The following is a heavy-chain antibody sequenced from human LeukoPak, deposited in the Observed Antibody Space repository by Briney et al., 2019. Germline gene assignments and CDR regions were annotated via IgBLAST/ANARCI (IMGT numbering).Heavy chain of an antibody. J-gene: IGHJ5*02. CDR2: IYYSGTT. CDR1: GGSLSGHF. CDR3: AKVGYGSGTWGWFDP. D-gene: IGHD3-10*01. Sequence: SQTLSLTCSVSGGSLSGHFSSWIRQSAGNGREYIGKIYYSGTTDYHPSLRTRVSISIDTSKKQFFLNLASVTAPDTAIYYCAKVGYGSGTWGWFDPWGQGTLVTVSS. V-gene: IGHV4-59*11.